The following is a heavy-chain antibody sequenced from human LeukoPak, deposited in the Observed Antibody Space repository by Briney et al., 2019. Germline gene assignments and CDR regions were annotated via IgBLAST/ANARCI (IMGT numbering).Heavy chain of an antibody. CDR3: AREIRYCSGSKCYLFDY. D-gene: IGHD2-15*01. Sequence: GGSLRLSCAASGFTFSSYEMNWVRQAPGKGLKWVSYISSSGSTIYYADSVKGRFTISRDNAKNSLYLQMNSLRAEDTAVYYCAREIRYCSGSKCYLFDYWGQGTLVTVSS. V-gene: IGHV3-48*03. J-gene: IGHJ4*02. CDR2: ISSSGSTI. CDR1: GFTFSSYE.